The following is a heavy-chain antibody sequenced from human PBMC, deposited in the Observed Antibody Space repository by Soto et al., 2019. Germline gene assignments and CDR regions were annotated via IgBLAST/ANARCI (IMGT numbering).Heavy chain of an antibody. CDR3: ARARYSSSSTDAFDI. CDR1: GFTVSSNY. V-gene: IGHV3-53*01. Sequence: GGSLRLSCAASGFTVSSNYMSWVRQAPGKGLEWVSVIYSGGSTYYADSVKGRFTISRDNSKNTLYLQMNSLRAEDTAVYCCARARYSSSSTDAFDIWGQGTMGTVSS. D-gene: IGHD6-6*01. CDR2: IYSGGST. J-gene: IGHJ3*02.